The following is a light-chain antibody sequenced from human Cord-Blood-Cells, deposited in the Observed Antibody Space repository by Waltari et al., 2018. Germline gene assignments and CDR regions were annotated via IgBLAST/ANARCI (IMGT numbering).Light chain of an antibody. CDR2: DAS. CDR3: QQYNSYSYT. CDR1: QSISSW. J-gene: IGKJ2*01. V-gene: IGKV1-5*01. Sequence: DIQMTQSPSTLSASVGDRVTITCRASQSISSWFAWYQQKPGKAPKLLIYDASSLESGVPSRFSGRGSGTEFTLTISSLQPDDFATYYCQQYNSYSYTFGQGTKLEIK.